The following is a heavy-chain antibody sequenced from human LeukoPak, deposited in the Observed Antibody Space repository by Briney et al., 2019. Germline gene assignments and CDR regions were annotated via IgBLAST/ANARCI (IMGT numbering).Heavy chain of an antibody. CDR3: AKAAVATKWTPYFDY. J-gene: IGHJ4*02. CDR2: IFPSGGEI. V-gene: IGHV3-23*01. D-gene: IGHD5-12*01. CDR1: GFTFSTFA. Sequence: GGSLSLSCAAAGFTFSTFAMIWVRQPAGKGLEWVASIFPSGGEIHYADSVRGRFTISRDNSKNTLYLQMNSLRAEDTAVYYCAKAAVATKWTPYFDYWGQGTLVTVSS.